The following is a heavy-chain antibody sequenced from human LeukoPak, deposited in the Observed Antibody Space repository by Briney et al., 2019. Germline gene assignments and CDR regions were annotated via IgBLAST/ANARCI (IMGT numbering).Heavy chain of an antibody. CDR2: IYYSGST. V-gene: IGHV4-59*01. CDR3: ARGFYSGWEFSPFDY. J-gene: IGHJ4*02. Sequence: PSETLSLACTVSGGSISSYYWSWIRQPPGKGLEWIGYIYYSGSTNYNPSLKSRVTISVDTSKNQFSLKLSSVTAADTAVNYCARGFYSGWEFSPFDYWGQGTLVTVSS. D-gene: IGHD6-19*01. CDR1: GGSISSYY.